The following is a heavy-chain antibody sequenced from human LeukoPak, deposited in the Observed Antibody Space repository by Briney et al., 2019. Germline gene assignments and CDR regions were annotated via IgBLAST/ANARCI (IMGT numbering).Heavy chain of an antibody. Sequence: SETLSLTCTVSGGSVYTSDYYWGWVRQPPGKGPEWIGVIFYTGKTNYNPSLKSRVSISIDTSKNQFSLKLTSVTAADTAVYYCARVFDSWGQGTLDTVSS. CDR1: GGSVYTSDYY. J-gene: IGHJ4*02. CDR3: ARVFDS. CDR2: IFYTGKT. V-gene: IGHV4-39*07.